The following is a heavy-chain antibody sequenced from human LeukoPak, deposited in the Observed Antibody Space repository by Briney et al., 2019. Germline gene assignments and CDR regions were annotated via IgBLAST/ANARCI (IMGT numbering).Heavy chain of an antibody. D-gene: IGHD4-11*01. V-gene: IGHV4-39*07. J-gene: IGHJ4*02. CDR2: IYYSGST. CDR3: ASYSNYRKNFDY. Sequence: PSETLSLTCTVSGGSISSSSYYWGWIRQPPGKGLEWIGSIYYSGSTYYNPSLKSRVTISVDTSKNQFSLKLSSVTAADTAVYYCASYSNYRKNFDYWGQGTLVTVSS. CDR1: GGSISSSSYY.